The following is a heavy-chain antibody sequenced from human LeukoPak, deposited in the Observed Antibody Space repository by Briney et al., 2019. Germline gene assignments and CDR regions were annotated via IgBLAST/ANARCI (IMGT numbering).Heavy chain of an antibody. J-gene: IGHJ4*02. D-gene: IGHD4-17*01. V-gene: IGHV4-30-4*08. CDR3: AGFTVTTWEWSDY. CDR1: GGSISSGDYY. Sequence: SQTLSLTCTVSGGSISSGDYYWSWIRQPPGKGLEWIGYIYYSGSTYYNPSLKSRVTISVDTSENQFSLKLSSVTAADTAVYFCAGFTVTTWEWSDYWGQGTLVTVSS. CDR2: IYYSGST.